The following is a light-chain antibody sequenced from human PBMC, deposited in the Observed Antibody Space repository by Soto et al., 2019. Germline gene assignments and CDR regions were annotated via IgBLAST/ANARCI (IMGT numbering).Light chain of an antibody. CDR3: MQGILLPNT. Sequence: IVMSQTPLSLSVTPGQSASVSCKSGESLLCPDGKTFLSWYLQKPGQAPQLLIYGVSNRFSGVPDRFSGSGSGTDFTLKISRVEAEDVGLYYCMQGILLPNTFGQVTRLE. CDR2: GVS. CDR1: ESLLCPDGKTF. V-gene: IGKV2-29*03. J-gene: IGKJ5*01.